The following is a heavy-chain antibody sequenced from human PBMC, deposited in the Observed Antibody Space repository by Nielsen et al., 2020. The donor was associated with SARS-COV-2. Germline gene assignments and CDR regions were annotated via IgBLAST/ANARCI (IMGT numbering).Heavy chain of an antibody. D-gene: IGHD3-22*01. V-gene: IGHV3-9*01. J-gene: IGHJ5*02. Sequence: SLKISCAASGFSFDDFAMHWIRQAPGKGLEWVSSINWNSGSIGYADSVKGRFTISRDNARNSLYLQMNSLRAEDTAVYYCARDLFVIVYYDSSANWFDPWGQGTLVTVSS. CDR1: GFSFDDFA. CDR2: INWNSGSI. CDR3: ARDLFVIVYYDSSANWFDP.